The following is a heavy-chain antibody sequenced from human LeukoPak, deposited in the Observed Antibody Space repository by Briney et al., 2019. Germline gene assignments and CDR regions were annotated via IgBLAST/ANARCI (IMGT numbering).Heavy chain of an antibody. J-gene: IGHJ4*02. CDR2: IYSGDST. V-gene: IGHV3-53*01. CDR1: GFTVSSNY. CDR3: AREGPAGTGYFDY. D-gene: IGHD6-19*01. Sequence: PGGSLRLSCAASGFTVSSNYMSWVCQASGKGLEWVSIIYSGDSTYYADSVKGQFTISRDNSKNTLYLQMNSLRAEDTAVYYCAREGPAGTGYFDYWGQGTLVTV.